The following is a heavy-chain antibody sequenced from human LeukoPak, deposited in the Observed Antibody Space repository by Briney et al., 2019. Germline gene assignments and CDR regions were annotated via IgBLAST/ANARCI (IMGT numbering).Heavy chain of an antibody. CDR1: GFTFRNYW. J-gene: IGHJ4*02. V-gene: IGHV3-7*01. CDR2: IKQDGSEK. CDR3: AREGSTASFPADY. Sequence: GGSLRLSCKVSGFTFRNYWMTWVRQVPGKGLEWLANIKQDGSEKNYANSVKGRFTISRDNANNSLFLHMNSLRAEDTAVYHCAREGSTASFPADYWGQGILVTVSS. D-gene: IGHD2-2*01.